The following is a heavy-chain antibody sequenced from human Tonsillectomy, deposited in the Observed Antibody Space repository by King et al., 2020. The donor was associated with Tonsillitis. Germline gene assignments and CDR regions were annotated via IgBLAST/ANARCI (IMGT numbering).Heavy chain of an antibody. D-gene: IGHD1/OR15-1a*01. J-gene: IGHJ6*02. CDR2: ISYDGSNK. CDR3: ARMVGNSKDV. V-gene: IGHV3-33*05. Sequence: VQLVESGGGVVQPGRSLRLSCAASGFTFSSYGMHWVRQAPGKGLEWVAVISYDGSNKYYADSVKGRFTISRDNSKNTLYLHMNRLRPEDTAVYYCARMVGNSKDVWGQGTTVTVS. CDR1: GFTFSSYG.